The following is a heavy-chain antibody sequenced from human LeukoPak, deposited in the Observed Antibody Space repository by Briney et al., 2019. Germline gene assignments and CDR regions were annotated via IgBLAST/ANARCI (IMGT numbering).Heavy chain of an antibody. J-gene: IGHJ6*02. CDR3: AKGLHGGVGYGVDV. V-gene: IGHV3-23*01. Sequence: GGSLRLSCTASGFTFSNYAMTWVRQAPGKGLEWVSSISGTGGRTYSADSVKGRFTISRDNSKNTLYLQMKNLRVEHTAVYYCAKGLHGGVGYGVDVWGQGTTVSVSS. CDR2: ISGTGGRT. CDR1: GFTFSNYA. D-gene: IGHD3-16*01.